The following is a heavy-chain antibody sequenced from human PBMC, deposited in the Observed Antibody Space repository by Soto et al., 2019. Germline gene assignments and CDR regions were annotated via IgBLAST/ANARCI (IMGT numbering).Heavy chain of an antibody. CDR2: TYYRSKWYN. CDR3: ARHVPDYITMIVVVIREERYYFDY. Sequence: QTLSLTCAISGDSVSSNSAAWNWIRQSPSRGLEWLGRTYYRSKWYNDYAVSVKSRITINPDTSKNQFSLQLNSVTPEDTAVYYCARHVPDYITMIVVVIREERYYFDYWGQGTLVTVSS. J-gene: IGHJ4*02. CDR1: GDSVSSNSAA. D-gene: IGHD3-22*01. V-gene: IGHV6-1*01.